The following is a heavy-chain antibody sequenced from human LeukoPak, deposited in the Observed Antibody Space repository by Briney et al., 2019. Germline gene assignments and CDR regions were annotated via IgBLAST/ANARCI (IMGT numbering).Heavy chain of an antibody. V-gene: IGHV4-59*01. CDR3: ARGGYRSYYYVDV. J-gene: IGHJ6*03. Sequence: NPSETLSLTCSVSGGSISTYLWTWIRQGPGKGLDWIGYMYYTGSSNYNPSLQSRVAISIDTSKNEFSLKLTSVTPADTAVYYCARGGYRSYYYVDVWGKGTTVIVSS. D-gene: IGHD3-16*02. CDR2: MYYTGSS. CDR1: GGSISTYL.